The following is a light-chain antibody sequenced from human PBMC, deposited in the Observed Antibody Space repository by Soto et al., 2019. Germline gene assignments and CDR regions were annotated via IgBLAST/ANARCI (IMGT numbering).Light chain of an antibody. CDR1: QSVNSY. Sequence: EIVLTQSPATLSLSPGERATLSCRASQSVNSYLAWYQQKPGQAPRLLIYDASNRATGVPSRFSGSASATDFTLTISSLEPEDFAVYYCQQRGSWPLTFGGGTKVEIK. V-gene: IGKV3-11*01. J-gene: IGKJ4*01. CDR3: QQRGSWPLT. CDR2: DAS.